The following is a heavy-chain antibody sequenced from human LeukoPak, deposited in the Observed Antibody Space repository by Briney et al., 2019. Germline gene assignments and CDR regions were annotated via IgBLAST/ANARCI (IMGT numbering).Heavy chain of an antibody. V-gene: IGHV3-33*08. J-gene: IGHJ4*02. Sequence: GRSLRLSCAASGFTFSSYGMHWVRQAPGKGLEWVAVIWYDGSNKYYADSVKGRFTISRDNSKNTLYLQMNSLRAEDTAVYYCARAPTSYYYFDYWGRGTLVTVSS. CDR3: ARAPTSYYYFDY. CDR2: IWYDGSNK. D-gene: IGHD1-26*01. CDR1: GFTFSSYG.